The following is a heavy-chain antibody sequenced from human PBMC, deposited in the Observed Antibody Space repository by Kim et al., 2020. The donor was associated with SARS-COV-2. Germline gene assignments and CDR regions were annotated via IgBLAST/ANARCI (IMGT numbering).Heavy chain of an antibody. J-gene: IGHJ6*02. CDR1: GGSISSYY. CDR3: ARTRQQQLVGDGMDV. D-gene: IGHD6-13*01. V-gene: IGHV4-59*13. CDR2: IYYSGST. Sequence: SETLSLTCTVSGGSISSYYWSWIRQPPGKGLEWIGYIYYSGSTNYNPSLKSRVTISVDTSKNQFSLKLSSVTAADTAVYYCARTRQQQLVGDGMDVWGQG.